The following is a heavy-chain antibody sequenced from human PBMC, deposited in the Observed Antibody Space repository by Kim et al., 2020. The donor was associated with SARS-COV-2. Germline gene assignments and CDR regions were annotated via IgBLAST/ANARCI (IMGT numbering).Heavy chain of an antibody. V-gene: IGHV3-33*06. J-gene: IGHJ6*02. D-gene: IGHD6-13*01. Sequence: ADSVNSRFTISRDNSKNTLYLQMNSLRAEDTAVYYCAKDRGAAGSYGMDVWGQGTTVTVSS. CDR3: AKDRGAAGSYGMDV.